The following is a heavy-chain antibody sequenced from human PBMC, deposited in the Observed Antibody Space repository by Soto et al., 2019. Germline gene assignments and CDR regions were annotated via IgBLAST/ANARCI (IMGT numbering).Heavy chain of an antibody. CDR2: IVVGSGNT. CDR1: GFTFSSSA. Sequence: GPPVKVSCKASGFTFSSSAVQWVRQARGQRLEWIGKIVVGSGNTNYAQKFQERVTITRDMSTSTAYMELSSLRSEDTAFYYCAAFDPGPMGFDPWGQGTLVTVSS. CDR3: AAFDPGPMGFDP. D-gene: IGHD3-9*01. J-gene: IGHJ5*02. V-gene: IGHV1-58*01.